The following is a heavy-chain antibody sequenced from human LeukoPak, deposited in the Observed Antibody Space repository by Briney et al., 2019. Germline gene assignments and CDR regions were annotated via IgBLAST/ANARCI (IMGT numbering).Heavy chain of an antibody. J-gene: IGHJ4*02. Sequence: TSETLSLTCTVSGASFNSDDQYWNWIRQSPGKGLEWIGSIHPSGMLYNNPSLESRVTMSRDTSKNQFSLNLNSMTAADTAVYFCSRGLDSRKLGYWGQGILVTVSS. CDR2: IHPSGML. V-gene: IGHV4-31*03. CDR1: GASFNSDDQY. D-gene: IGHD3-22*01. CDR3: SRGLDSRKLGY.